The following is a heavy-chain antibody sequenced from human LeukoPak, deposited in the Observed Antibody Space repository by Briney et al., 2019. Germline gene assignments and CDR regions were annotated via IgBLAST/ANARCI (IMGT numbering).Heavy chain of an antibody. Sequence: SSETLSLTCAVYGGPFSGYYWSWIRQPPGKGLEWIGEINHSGSTNYNPSLKSRVTISVDTSKNQFSLKLSSVTAADTAVYYCARETSQKGAHYMDVWGKGTTVTISS. CDR3: ARETSQKGAHYMDV. V-gene: IGHV4-34*01. CDR2: INHSGST. J-gene: IGHJ6*03. CDR1: GGPFSGYY. D-gene: IGHD3-16*01.